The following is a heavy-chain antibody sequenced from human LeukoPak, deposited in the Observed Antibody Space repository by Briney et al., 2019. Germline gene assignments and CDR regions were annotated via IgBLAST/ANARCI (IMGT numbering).Heavy chain of an antibody. CDR3: AKDPFYCTNGVCSQYYFDY. V-gene: IGHV3-23*01. Sequence: GGALRLSCAASGFTFSSYAMSWVRQAPWKGLEWVTAISGSGGSTYHADSVKGRFTISRDNSKNTLYLQMNSLRAEDTAVYYCAKDPFYCTNGVCSQYYFDYWGQGTLVTVSS. CDR2: ISGSGGST. CDR1: GFTFSSYA. D-gene: IGHD2-8*01. J-gene: IGHJ4*02.